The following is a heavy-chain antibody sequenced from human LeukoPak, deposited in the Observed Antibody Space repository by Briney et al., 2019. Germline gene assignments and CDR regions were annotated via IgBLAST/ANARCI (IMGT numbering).Heavy chain of an antibody. CDR2: IYYSGST. CDR3: ARERVDTSNSGYVFYYYYYMDV. Sequence: SETLSLTCTVSGGSISSSSYYWGWIRQPPGKGLEWIGSIYYSGSTYYNPSLKSRVTISVDTSKNQFSLKLSSVTAADTAVYYCARERVDTSNSGYVFYYYYYMDVWGKGTTVTVSS. V-gene: IGHV4-39*07. D-gene: IGHD5-12*01. J-gene: IGHJ6*03. CDR1: GGSISSSSYY.